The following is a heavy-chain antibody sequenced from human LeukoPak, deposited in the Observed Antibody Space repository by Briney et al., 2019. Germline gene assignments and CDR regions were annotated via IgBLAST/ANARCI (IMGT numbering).Heavy chain of an antibody. CDR2: MNPNSGNT. CDR1: GYTFTSYD. CDR3: ARGPYCSSTSCYLFSSYWFDP. D-gene: IGHD2-2*01. J-gene: IGHJ5*02. Sequence: GASVKVSCKASGYTFTSYDINWVRQATGQGLEWMGWMNPNSGNTGYAQKFQGRVTMTSNTSIRTAYMELSSLRSEDTAVYCCARGPYCSSTSCYLFSSYWFDPWGQGTQVTVSS. V-gene: IGHV1-8*01.